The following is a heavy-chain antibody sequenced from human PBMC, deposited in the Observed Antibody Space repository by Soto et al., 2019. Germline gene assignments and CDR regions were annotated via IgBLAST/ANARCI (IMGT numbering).Heavy chain of an antibody. CDR3: TRGTRVSYPGTGAH. CDR2: ISDDGSIT. V-gene: IGHV3-74*01. CDR1: GFTFSAYW. Sequence: VGSLRLSCEVSGFTFSAYWMHWVREFPGKGLIWVSRISDDGSITTYADSVKGRFTISRDNAKNTLYLQMNSLRADDTGLYYCTRGTRVSYPGTGAHWGQGTLMTVSS. J-gene: IGHJ4*02. D-gene: IGHD1-26*01.